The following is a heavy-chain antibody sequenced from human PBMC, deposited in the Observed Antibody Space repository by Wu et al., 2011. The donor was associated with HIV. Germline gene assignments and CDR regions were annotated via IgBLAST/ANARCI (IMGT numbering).Heavy chain of an antibody. D-gene: IGHD3-3*01. J-gene: IGHJ4*02. CDR2: IIPIFGTA. CDR1: GGTFSSYA. CDR3: ATRGVYYDFWSGYYTSFFDY. V-gene: IGHV1-69*14. Sequence: QVQLVQSGAEVKKPGSSVKVSCKASGGTFSSYAISWVRQAPGQGLEWMGGIIPIFGTANYAQKFQGRVTITADKSTSTAYMELSSLRSEDTAVYYCATRGVYYDFWSGYYTSFFDYWGQGTLVTVSS.